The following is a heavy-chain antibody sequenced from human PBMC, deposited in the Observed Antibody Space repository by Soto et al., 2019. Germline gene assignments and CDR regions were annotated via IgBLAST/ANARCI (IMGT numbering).Heavy chain of an antibody. Sequence: SGGSLRLSCAASGFTFSSYAMNWVRQAPGKGLEWVSVISDSGGSTYYADSVKGRFTISRDNSKNTLYLQMDSLRAEDTAVYYCAKDADIVVVVAATAEYYYGMDVWGQGTTVTVSS. V-gene: IGHV3-23*01. CDR3: AKDADIVVVVAATAEYYYGMDV. CDR1: GFTFSSYA. J-gene: IGHJ6*02. CDR2: ISDSGGST. D-gene: IGHD2-15*01.